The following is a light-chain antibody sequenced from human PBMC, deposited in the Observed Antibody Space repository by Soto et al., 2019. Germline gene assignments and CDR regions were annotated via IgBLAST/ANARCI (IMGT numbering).Light chain of an antibody. V-gene: IGLV2-14*01. CDR3: SSYTSSSTLYV. CDR1: SSDVGTYDY. CDR2: EVT. J-gene: IGLJ1*01. Sequence: QSALTQPASVSGSPGQSITTSCTGTSSDVGTYDYVSWYQQHPGKAPKLIIYEVTNRPSGVSNRFAGSKSANTAYLTISGLQAEDEADYYCSSYTSSSTLYVFGTGTKVTVL.